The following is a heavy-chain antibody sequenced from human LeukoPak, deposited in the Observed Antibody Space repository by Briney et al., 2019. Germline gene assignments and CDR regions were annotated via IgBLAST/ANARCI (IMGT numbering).Heavy chain of an antibody. V-gene: IGHV4-59*01. J-gene: IGHJ4*02. CDR2: IYYSGST. CDR3: ARDRYYYDSSGYYSRGFDY. CDR1: GSSISSYY. D-gene: IGHD3-22*01. Sequence: SGTLSLTCTVSGSSISSYYWSWIRQPPWKGLEWIGYIYYSGSTNYNPSLKSRVTISVDTSKNQFSLKLSSVTAADTAVYYCARDRYYYDSSGYYSRGFDYWGQGTLVTVSS.